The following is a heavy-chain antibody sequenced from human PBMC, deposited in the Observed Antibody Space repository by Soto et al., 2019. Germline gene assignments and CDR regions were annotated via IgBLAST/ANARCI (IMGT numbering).Heavy chain of an antibody. D-gene: IGHD2-2*01. J-gene: IGHJ4*02. V-gene: IGHV3-15*07. CDR3: TTDFLMADIVLVPAAINSY. CDR2: IKSKTDGGTT. Sequence: PGGSLRLSCAASGFTFSNAWMNWVRQAPGKGLEWVGRIKSKTDGGTTDYAAPVKGRFTISRDDSKNTLYLQMNSLKTEDTAVYYCTTDFLMADIVLVPAAINSYWCQGTLVNVS. CDR1: GFTFSNAW.